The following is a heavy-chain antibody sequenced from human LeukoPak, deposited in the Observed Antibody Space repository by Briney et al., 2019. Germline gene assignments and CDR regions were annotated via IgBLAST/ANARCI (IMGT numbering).Heavy chain of an antibody. CDR2: ISSSGSTI. CDR3: AELGITMIGGV. D-gene: IGHD3-10*02. V-gene: IGHV3-48*03. J-gene: IGHJ6*04. Sequence: GGPLRPSFAGPGFTFSSFEMNWVPQAPGKGLGGVSYISSSGSTIYYADSVKGRFTISRDNAKNSLYLQMNSLRAEDTAVYYCAELGITMIGGVWGKGTTVTISS. CDR1: GFTFSSFE.